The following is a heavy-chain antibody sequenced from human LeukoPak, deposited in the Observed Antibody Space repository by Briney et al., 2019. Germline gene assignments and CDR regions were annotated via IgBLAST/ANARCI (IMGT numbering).Heavy chain of an antibody. V-gene: IGHV1-2*02. J-gene: IGHJ4*02. CDR2: INPNSGGT. CDR1: GYTFTGFY. CDR3: ARYSEYCGGDSYVDY. D-gene: IGHD2-21*02. Sequence: ASVKVSCKASGYTFTGFYMHWVRQAPGQGLERMGWINPNSGGTNYAQKLQGRLTMTTDTSTNTAYMELTSLRSDDTAVYYCARYSEYCGGDSYVDYWGQGTLVTVSS.